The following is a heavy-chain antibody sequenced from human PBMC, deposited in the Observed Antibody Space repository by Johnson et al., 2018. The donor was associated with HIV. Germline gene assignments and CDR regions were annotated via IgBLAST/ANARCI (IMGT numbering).Heavy chain of an antibody. J-gene: IGHJ3*02. Sequence: QVHLVESGGGVVRPGGSLRLSCEVSGFTFDEYGMHWVRQAPGKWLEWVAVMWYDGSNKYYADSVKGRFTISRDNSKNTLYLQMNSLRAEDTAVYYCAKVGIVGATTGAFDIWGQGTMVTVSS. CDR2: MWYDGSNK. V-gene: IGHV3-33*06. CDR3: AKVGIVGATTGAFDI. CDR1: GFTFDEYG. D-gene: IGHD1-26*01.